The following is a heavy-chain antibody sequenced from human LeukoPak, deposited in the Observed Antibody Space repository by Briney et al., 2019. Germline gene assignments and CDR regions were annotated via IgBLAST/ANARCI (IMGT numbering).Heavy chain of an antibody. D-gene: IGHD2-2*01. J-gene: IGHJ3*02. CDR3: ARKLGYCSSTSCLDAFDI. Sequence: SETLSLTCTVSGGSISSSSYYWGWIRQPPGKGLEWIGSIYYSGSTYYNPSLKSRFTISVDTSKNQFSKKLSSVTAADTAVYYCARKLGYCSSTSCLDAFDIWGQGIMVTVSS. CDR2: IYYSGST. CDR1: GGSISSSSYY. V-gene: IGHV4-39*01.